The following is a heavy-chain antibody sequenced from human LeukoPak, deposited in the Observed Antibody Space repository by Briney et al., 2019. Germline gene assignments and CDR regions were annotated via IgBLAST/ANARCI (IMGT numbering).Heavy chain of an antibody. Sequence: SETLSLTCTVSGGSISTYYWSWIRRPPGKGLEWIGYIYYSGSTNYNPSLKSRVTISVDTSKNQFSLKLSSVTAADTAVYYCARHGGLYYFDYWGQGTLVTVSS. D-gene: IGHD3-16*01. V-gene: IGHV4-59*08. CDR2: IYYSGST. J-gene: IGHJ4*02. CDR3: ARHGGLYYFDY. CDR1: GGSISTYY.